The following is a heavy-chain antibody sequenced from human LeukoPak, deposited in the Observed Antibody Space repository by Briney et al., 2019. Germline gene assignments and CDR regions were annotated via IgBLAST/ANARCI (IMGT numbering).Heavy chain of an antibody. CDR2: INPNSGGT. CDR3: AREILEASWGSQGDY. CDR1: GYTFSDYY. D-gene: IGHD3-3*01. J-gene: IGHJ4*02. Sequence: GASVKVSSKAFGYTFSDYYLHWVRQAPGQGLEWMGWINPNSGGTNYAQKFQGRVTLTRDTSMSTAYMEISRLTSGGTAVYYCAREILEASWGSQGDYWGQGTLVTVSS. V-gene: IGHV1-2*02.